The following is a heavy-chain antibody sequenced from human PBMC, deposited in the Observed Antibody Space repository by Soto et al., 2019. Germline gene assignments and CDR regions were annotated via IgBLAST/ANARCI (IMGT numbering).Heavy chain of an antibody. CDR1: GFNVSGVF. CDR3: ATRDAAYYYGMNV. D-gene: IGHD1-26*01. Sequence: GGSLRLSCEATGFNVSGVFMTWVRQAPGKGLEWVSVIYSGERAYYSDSVKGRFTISRDSSKNTLLLKLNRLRVEDTAVYYCATRDAAYYYGMNVWGQGTTVTVSS. CDR2: IYSGERA. J-gene: IGHJ6*02. V-gene: IGHV3-53*01.